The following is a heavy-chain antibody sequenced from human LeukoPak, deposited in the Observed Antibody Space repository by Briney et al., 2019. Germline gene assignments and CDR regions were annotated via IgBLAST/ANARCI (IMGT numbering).Heavy chain of an antibody. Sequence: ASVKVSCKASGYTFTSYYMHWVRQAPGQGLEWMGIINPSGGSTSYAQKFQGRVTMTRDTSTSTVYMELSSLRSEDTAVYYCARGGVTMVRGVRPFDYWGQGTLVTVSS. J-gene: IGHJ4*02. CDR2: INPSGGST. CDR1: GYTFTSYY. CDR3: ARGGVTMVRGVRPFDY. V-gene: IGHV1-46*01. D-gene: IGHD3-10*01.